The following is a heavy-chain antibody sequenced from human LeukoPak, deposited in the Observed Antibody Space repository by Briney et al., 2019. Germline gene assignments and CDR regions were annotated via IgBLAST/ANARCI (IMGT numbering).Heavy chain of an antibody. CDR3: ARLTYNYRGLM. CDR1: GGSISTSTYY. J-gene: IGHJ4*02. CDR2: ISYSGNT. Sequence: SDTLSLTCTVSGGSISTSTYYWGWIRQPPGKGREWIGSISYSGNTYYNPSLKSQVTISADTSKNQFSLKLTSLAAADTAVYYCARLTYNYRGLMWGQGTLVTVSS. V-gene: IGHV4-39*01. D-gene: IGHD5-24*01.